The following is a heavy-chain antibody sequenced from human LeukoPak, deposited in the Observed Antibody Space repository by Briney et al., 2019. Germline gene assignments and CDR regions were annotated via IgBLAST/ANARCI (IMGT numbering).Heavy chain of an antibody. CDR2: IYTRGTT. D-gene: IGHD4-17*01. V-gene: IGHV3-66*01. Sequence: GGSLRLSCAASGFTVSANDVSWVRQAPGKGLERVAVIYTRGTTAYAESVKGRFTISRDNSKNTLFLQISSLRVEDTAVYYCSAHYGDLYYFDFWGQGTLVTVSS. CDR3: SAHYGDLYYFDF. CDR1: GFTVSAND. J-gene: IGHJ4*02.